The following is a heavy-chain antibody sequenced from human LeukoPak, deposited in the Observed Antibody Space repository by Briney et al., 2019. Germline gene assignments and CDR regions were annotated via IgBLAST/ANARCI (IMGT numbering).Heavy chain of an antibody. CDR2: IYYSGST. V-gene: IGHV4-59*01. CDR1: GGSISSYY. D-gene: IGHD3-22*01. J-gene: IGHJ6*02. Sequence: SETLSLTYTVSGGSISSYYWSWIRQPPGKGLEWIGYIYYSGSTNYNPSLKSRVTISVDTSKNQFSLKLSSVTAADTAVYYCARDQIYDSYYYYGMDVWGQGTTVTVSS. CDR3: ARDQIYDSYYYYGMDV.